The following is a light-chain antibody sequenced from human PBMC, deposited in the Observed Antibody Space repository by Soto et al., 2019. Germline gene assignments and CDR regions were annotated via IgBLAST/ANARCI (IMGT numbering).Light chain of an antibody. Sequence: QSVLTQLPSASGSPGQSVTISCTGTSSDVGGYNSVSWYQQHPGKAPKLIIYEVSNRPSGVSDRFSGSKSDNTASLTISGLQAADEADYFCSSFTSSMTNVFGSGTKVTVL. CDR1: SSDVGGYNS. V-gene: IGLV2-14*01. CDR2: EVS. CDR3: SSFTSSMTNV. J-gene: IGLJ1*01.